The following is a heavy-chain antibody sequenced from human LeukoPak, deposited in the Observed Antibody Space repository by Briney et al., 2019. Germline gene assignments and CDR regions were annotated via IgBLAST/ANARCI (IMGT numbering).Heavy chain of an antibody. D-gene: IGHD2-21*01. Sequence: GESLRLSCAASGFTFSSDGMHWVRQAPGKGLEWVAVISYDGSNKCYADSVKGRFTISRDNSKNTLYLQMNSLRAEDTAVYYCAKDLFAMYYFDYWGQGTLVTVSS. J-gene: IGHJ4*02. CDR1: GFTFSSDG. CDR3: AKDLFAMYYFDY. CDR2: ISYDGSNK. V-gene: IGHV3-30*18.